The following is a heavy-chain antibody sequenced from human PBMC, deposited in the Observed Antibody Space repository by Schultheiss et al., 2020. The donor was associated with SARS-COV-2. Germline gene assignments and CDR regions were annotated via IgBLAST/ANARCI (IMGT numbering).Heavy chain of an antibody. CDR1: GIIFSSNA. D-gene: IGHD3-16*01. CDR2: ISGRGDRT. V-gene: IGHV3-23*01. Sequence: GESLKISCAASGIIFSSNAMTWVRQAPGKGLEWVSTISGRGDRTWYADSVKGRFTISRDNAKNTLYLQMSSLRAEDTAVYYCAKFGDYWGQGTLVTVSS. J-gene: IGHJ4*02. CDR3: AKFGDY.